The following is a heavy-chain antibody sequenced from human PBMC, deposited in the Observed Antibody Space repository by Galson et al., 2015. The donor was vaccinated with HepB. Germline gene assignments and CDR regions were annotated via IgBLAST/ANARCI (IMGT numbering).Heavy chain of an antibody. D-gene: IGHD1-14*01. J-gene: IGHJ4*02. CDR1: GFTVSSNY. CDR2: LHGSGST. V-gene: IGHV3-53*01. Sequence: SLRLSCAASGFTVSSNYMNWVRQAPGKGLEWVAVLHGSGSTYYADSVKGRFTISRDNSRNTLFLQMNSLRAEDTAVYYCAGDIGSWNHRSSDYWGQGTLVTVSS. CDR3: AGDIGSWNHRSSDY.